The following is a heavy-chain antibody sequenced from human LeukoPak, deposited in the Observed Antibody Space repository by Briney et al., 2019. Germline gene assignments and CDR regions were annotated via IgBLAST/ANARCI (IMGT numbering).Heavy chain of an antibody. J-gene: IGHJ4*02. D-gene: IGHD6-13*01. CDR1: GFTFSTYW. CDR2: IKQDGTEK. V-gene: IGHV3-7*01. CDR3: VTSIAAGGTLDS. Sequence: GGSLRLSCAASGFTFSTYWMSWVRQAPGKGLEWVANIKQDGTEKYYVDSVKGRFTISRDNAKNSLYLQMNSLRAEGTAVYYCVTSIAAGGTLDSWGQGILVTVSS.